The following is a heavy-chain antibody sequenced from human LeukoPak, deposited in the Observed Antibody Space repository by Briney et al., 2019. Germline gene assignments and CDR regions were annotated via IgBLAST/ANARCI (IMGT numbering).Heavy chain of an antibody. CDR2: INPSSGDT. Sequence: ASVKVSCKASGYTFTAYYINWVRQAPGQGLKWLGWINPSSGDTDYAQNFQGRVTMTGDTSINTAYMELSSLTSDDTAVYYCASAQMKLATIGWGQGTLVTVSS. V-gene: IGHV1-2*02. D-gene: IGHD5-24*01. CDR1: GYTFTAYY. J-gene: IGHJ4*02. CDR3: ASAQMKLATIG.